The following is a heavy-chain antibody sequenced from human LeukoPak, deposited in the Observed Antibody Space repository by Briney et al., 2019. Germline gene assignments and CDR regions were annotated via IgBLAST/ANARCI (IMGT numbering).Heavy chain of an antibody. Sequence: GGSLRLSCAASGFTFSSYAMSWVRQAPGKGLEWVSAISGSGCSTYYADSVKGRFTISRDNSKNTLYLQMNSLRAEDTAVYYCAKDRSQDYDILTGYSVFDYWGQGTLVTVSS. D-gene: IGHD3-9*01. CDR1: GFTFSSYA. CDR3: AKDRSQDYDILTGYSVFDY. J-gene: IGHJ4*02. CDR2: ISGSGCST. V-gene: IGHV3-23*01.